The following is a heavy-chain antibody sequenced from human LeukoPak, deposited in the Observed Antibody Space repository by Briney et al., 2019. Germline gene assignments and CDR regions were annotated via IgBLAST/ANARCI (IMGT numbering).Heavy chain of an antibody. CDR1: GYTFTSYD. V-gene: IGHV1-8*03. Sequence: ASVKVSCKASGYTFTSYDINWVRQATGQGLEWMGWMNPNSGNTGYAQKFQGRVTITRNTSISTAYMELSSLRSEDTAVYYCARDTRGIVATTPKTNYYYYYMDVWGKGTTVTVSS. CDR2: MNPNSGNT. CDR3: ARDTRGIVATTPKTNYYYYYMDV. D-gene: IGHD5-12*01. J-gene: IGHJ6*03.